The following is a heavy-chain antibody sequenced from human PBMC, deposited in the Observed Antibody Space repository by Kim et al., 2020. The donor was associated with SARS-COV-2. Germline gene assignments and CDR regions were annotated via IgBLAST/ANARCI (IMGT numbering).Heavy chain of an antibody. Sequence: GGSLRLSCAASGFTFSDSSMTWVRQAPGRGLEWVSVFFFSGGINTHYDDSVKGRVTISRDNSKTTLFLQMNSLSAEDTAVYYCARGAALGSWGQGTLVIVSS. V-gene: IGHV3-23*03. D-gene: IGHD2-2*03. CDR2: FFFSGGINT. J-gene: IGHJ5*02. CDR1: GFTFSDSS. CDR3: ARGAALGS.